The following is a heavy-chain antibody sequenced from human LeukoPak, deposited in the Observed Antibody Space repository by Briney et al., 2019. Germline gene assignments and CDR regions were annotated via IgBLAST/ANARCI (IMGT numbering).Heavy chain of an antibody. CDR3: ARESPIGGSYNGYFQH. CDR1: GGTFSSYA. V-gene: IGHV1-69*04. J-gene: IGHJ1*01. Sequence: AAKVSCTASGGTFSSYAISWVRQAPGQGLEWMGRIIPIFGIANYAQKFQGRVTITADKSTSTAYMELSSLRSEDTAVYYCARESPIGGSYNGYFQHWGQGTLVTVSS. CDR2: IIPIFGIA. D-gene: IGHD1-26*01.